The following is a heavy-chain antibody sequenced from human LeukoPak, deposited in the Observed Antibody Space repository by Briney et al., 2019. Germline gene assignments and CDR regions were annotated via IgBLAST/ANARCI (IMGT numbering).Heavy chain of an antibody. V-gene: IGHV3-48*04. CDR2: ISSSSSTI. Sequence: PGGSLRLSCAASGFTFSSYSMNWVRQAPGKGLEWVPYISSSSSTIYYADSVKGRVTISRDNTKSSLYLQLNSLRAEDTAVYYCVPGGLALSGIDYWGQGALVTVSS. CDR1: GFTFSSYS. J-gene: IGHJ4*02. CDR3: VPGGLALSGIDY. D-gene: IGHD6-19*01.